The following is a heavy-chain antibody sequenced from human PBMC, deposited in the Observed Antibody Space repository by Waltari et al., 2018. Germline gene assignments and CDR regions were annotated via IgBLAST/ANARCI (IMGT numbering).Heavy chain of an antibody. Sequence: VQLVQSGAEVKKPGASVKVSCKASGYTFTGYYMHWVRQAPGQGLEWMGGINPNRGGTNYAQKFKGRVTMTRDTSISTAYMELSRLRSDDTAGYYCARVKGDYYAWYFDLWGRGTLVTVSS. D-gene: IGHD2-21*01. V-gene: IGHV1-2*02. J-gene: IGHJ2*01. CDR2: INPNRGGT. CDR1: GYTFTGYY. CDR3: ARVKGDYYAWYFDL.